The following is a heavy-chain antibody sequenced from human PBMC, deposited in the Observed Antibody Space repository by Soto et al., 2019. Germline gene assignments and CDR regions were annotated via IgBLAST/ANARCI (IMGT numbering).Heavy chain of an antibody. J-gene: IGHJ4*02. D-gene: IGHD3-22*01. CDR1: GGSFSGYY. CDR2: INHSGST. CDR3: ARGSRGSSGYCLDY. V-gene: IGHV4-34*01. Sequence: SETLSLTCAVYGGSFSGYYWSWIRQPPGKGLEWIGEINHSGSTNYSPSLKSRVTISVDTSKNQFSLKLSSVTAADTAVYYCARGSRGSSGYCLDYWGQGTLVTVSS.